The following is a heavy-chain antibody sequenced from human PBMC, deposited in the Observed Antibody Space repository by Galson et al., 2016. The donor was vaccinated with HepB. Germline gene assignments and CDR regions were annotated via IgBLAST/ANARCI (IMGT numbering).Heavy chain of an antibody. CDR1: EFTVSNNY. CDR2: IYSGGNT. V-gene: IGHV3-53*01. CDR3: STLNPASPYFDY. Sequence: SLRLSCAASEFTVSNNYMSWVRQAPGKGLEWVSLIYSGGNTRYADSVKGRFTISRDNSKNTVYLQMNSLRAEDTAVYCCSTLNPASPYFDYWGQGTLVTVSS. J-gene: IGHJ4*02.